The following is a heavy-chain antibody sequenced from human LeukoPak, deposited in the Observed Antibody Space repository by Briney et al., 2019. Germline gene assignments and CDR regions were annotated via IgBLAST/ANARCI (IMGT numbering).Heavy chain of an antibody. D-gene: IGHD4-23*01. CDR1: KVTFNYYA. Sequence: GRSLRLSCTASKVTFNYYAMSWVRQAPGKGLEWDSVIYSGSSPYYADSVKGRFTISRDNSKDTQYLQMNSLRAEDTAVYYCARDQKVRNGMDVWGQGTTVTVSS. V-gene: IGHV3-66*01. J-gene: IGHJ6*02. CDR2: IYSGSSP. CDR3: ARDQKVRNGMDV.